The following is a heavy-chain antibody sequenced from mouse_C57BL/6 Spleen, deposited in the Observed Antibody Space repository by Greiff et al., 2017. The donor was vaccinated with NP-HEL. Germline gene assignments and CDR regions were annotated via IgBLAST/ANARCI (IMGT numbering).Heavy chain of an antibody. CDR3: ARFTTKYFDV. Sequence: EVKLVESGGGLVQPGGSLSLSCAASGFTFTDYYMSWVRQPPGKALEWLGFIRNKANGYTTVYSASVKGRFTISRDNSQSILYLQMIALRAEDSATYYCARFTTKYFDVWGTGTTVTVSS. CDR1: GFTFTDYY. J-gene: IGHJ1*03. D-gene: IGHD5-5*01. V-gene: IGHV7-3*01. CDR2: IRNKANGYTT.